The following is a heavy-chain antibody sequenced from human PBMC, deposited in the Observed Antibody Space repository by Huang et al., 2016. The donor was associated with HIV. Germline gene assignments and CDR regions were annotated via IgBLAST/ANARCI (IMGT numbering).Heavy chain of an antibody. CDR1: GGSISSGNYY. CDR2: IYTRGTT. Sequence: QVQLQESGPGLVKPSQTLSLTCSVYGGSISSGNYYWSWIRQPAGKGLEWIGHIYTRGTTIYNPPLKSRVTISVATSKNQFSLKLSSVTAADTAVYYCARLTGYSTFDIWGHGTVVTVSS. V-gene: IGHV4-61*09. CDR3: ARLTGYSTFDI. J-gene: IGHJ3*02. D-gene: IGHD3-9*01.